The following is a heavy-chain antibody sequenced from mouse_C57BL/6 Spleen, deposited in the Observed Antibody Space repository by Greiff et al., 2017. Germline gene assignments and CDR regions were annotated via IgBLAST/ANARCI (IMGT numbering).Heavy chain of an antibody. CDR2: SRNIDNDYTT. Sequence: EVQGVESGGGLVQSGRSLRLSCATSGFTFSDFYLEWVRQAPGKGLEWIAASRNIDNDYTTEYSAAVKGRFIVSRDTSQSILSLQMNALRAEDTAIYYCARVIYDGYRGYFDYWGQGTTLTVSS. J-gene: IGHJ2*01. CDR3: ARVIYDGYRGYFDY. V-gene: IGHV7-1*01. CDR1: GFTFSDFY. D-gene: IGHD2-3*01.